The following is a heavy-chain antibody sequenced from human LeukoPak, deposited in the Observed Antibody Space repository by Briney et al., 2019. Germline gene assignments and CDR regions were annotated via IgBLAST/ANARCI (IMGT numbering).Heavy chain of an antibody. CDR1: GYSISSGYY. Sequence: SETLSLTCTVSGYSISSGYYWGWIRQPPGKGLEWIGSIYHSGSTYYNPSLKSRVTISVDTSKNQFSLKLSSVTAADTAVYYCARDEWDYYDSSGYYRGHAHAFDIWGQGTMVTVSS. CDR2: IYHSGST. D-gene: IGHD3-22*01. CDR3: ARDEWDYYDSSGYYRGHAHAFDI. J-gene: IGHJ3*02. V-gene: IGHV4-38-2*02.